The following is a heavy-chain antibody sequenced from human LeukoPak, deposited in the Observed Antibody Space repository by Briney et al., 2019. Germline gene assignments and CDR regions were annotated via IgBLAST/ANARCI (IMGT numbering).Heavy chain of an antibody. D-gene: IGHD6-13*01. CDR1: GYTFSSHD. Sequence: ASVKVSCKASGYTFSSHDINWVRQATGQGLEWMGWMNPNSGNTGYAQKFQGSVTMTRNPSISTAYMELSSLTSEDTAVYYCARGYSSSGGLYYYYYMDVWGKGTTVTISS. CDR2: MNPNSGNT. J-gene: IGHJ6*03. CDR3: ARGYSSSGGLYYYYYMDV. V-gene: IGHV1-8*01.